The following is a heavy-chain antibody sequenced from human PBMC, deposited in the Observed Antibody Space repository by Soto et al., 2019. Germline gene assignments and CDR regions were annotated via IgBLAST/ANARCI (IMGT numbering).Heavy chain of an antibody. J-gene: IGHJ4*02. CDR3: AHIVVAGLGYYFDY. CDR1: GFSLSSTRMD. Sequence: QITLKESGPTRVKPTQTLTRTCTLSGFSLSSTRMDVGGIRRPPGKALEWLALIYWDDDKRYSPFLKSRLTITKDTSKNQVVLTMSNMDPVDTARYYCAHIVVAGLGYYFDYWGQGTLVTVSS. D-gene: IGHD6-19*01. CDR2: IYWDDDK. V-gene: IGHV2-5*02.